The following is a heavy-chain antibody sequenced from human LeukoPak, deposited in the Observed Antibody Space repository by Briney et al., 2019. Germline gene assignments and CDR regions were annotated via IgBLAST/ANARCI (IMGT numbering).Heavy chain of an antibody. CDR3: AKSSSGYYLDY. CDR2: ISEDGRNK. D-gene: IGHD3-22*01. V-gene: IGHV3-30*18. J-gene: IGHJ4*02. Sequence: GGSLRLSCAASGFTFSSYGMHWVRQAPGKGLEWVAVISEDGRNKYYADSVKGRFTISRDNSKNTLFLQMNSLRTEDTAVYYCAKSSSGYYLDYWGQGTLVTVSS. CDR1: GFTFSSYG.